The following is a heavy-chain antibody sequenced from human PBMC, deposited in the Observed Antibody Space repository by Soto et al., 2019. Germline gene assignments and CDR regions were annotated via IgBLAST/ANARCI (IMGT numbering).Heavy chain of an antibody. V-gene: IGHV3-23*05. CDR1: GFTFGTYV. D-gene: IGHD3-3*02. CDR3: EKVNGWRAFQH. Sequence: GGSLRLSCAASGFTFGTYVMSWVRQSPGKGLEWVSGITGSGTNIYYADSVKGRFTISRDNSRNTLFLQMNSLRAEDTAVYYCEKVNGWRAFQHWSQGSLVTVSS. CDR2: ITGSGTNI. J-gene: IGHJ1*01.